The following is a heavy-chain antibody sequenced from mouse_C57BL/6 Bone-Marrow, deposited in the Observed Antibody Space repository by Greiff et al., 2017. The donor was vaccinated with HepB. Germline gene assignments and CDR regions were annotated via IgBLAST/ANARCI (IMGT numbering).Heavy chain of an antibody. D-gene: IGHD1-1*01. J-gene: IGHJ4*01. CDR1: GFTFSDYY. CDR2: ISNGGGST. Sequence: EVKVEESGGGLVQPGGSLKLSCAASGFTFSDYYMYWVRQTPEKRLEWVAYISNGGGSTYYPDTAKGRFPISRDNAKNTLYLQMSRLKSEDTAMYYCARHVITTVVDAMDYWGQGTSVTVSS. V-gene: IGHV5-12*01. CDR3: ARHVITTVVDAMDY.